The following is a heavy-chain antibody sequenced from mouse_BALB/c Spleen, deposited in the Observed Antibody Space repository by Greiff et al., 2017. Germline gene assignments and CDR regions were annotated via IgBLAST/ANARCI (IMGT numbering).Heavy chain of an antibody. CDR2: INPYNDGT. V-gene: IGHV1-14*01. CDR1: GYTFTSYV. D-gene: IGHD2-4*01. J-gene: IGHJ3*01. Sequence: VHVKQSGPELVKPGASVKMSCKASGYTFTSYVMHWVKQKPGQGLEWIGYINPYNDGTKYNEKFKGKATLTSDKSSSTAYMELSSLTSEDSAVYYCARRYYDYDEEFAYWGQGTLVTVSA. CDR3: ARRYYDYDEEFAY.